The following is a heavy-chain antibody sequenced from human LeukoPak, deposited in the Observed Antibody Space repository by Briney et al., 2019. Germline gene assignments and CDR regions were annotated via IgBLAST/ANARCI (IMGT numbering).Heavy chain of an antibody. CDR3: ARGIRRSSGNYYGDNWFDP. V-gene: IGHV1-2*02. Sequence: ASVKVSCKASGYTLNVYYMHWVRQAPGQELEWMGWINPNSGDTNYAQKFQGRVTMTRDTSISTVYMELNRLTSDDTAVYYCARGIRRSSGNYYGDNWFDPWGQGTLVTVSS. CDR1: GYTLNVYY. CDR2: INPNSGDT. D-gene: IGHD1-26*01. J-gene: IGHJ5*02.